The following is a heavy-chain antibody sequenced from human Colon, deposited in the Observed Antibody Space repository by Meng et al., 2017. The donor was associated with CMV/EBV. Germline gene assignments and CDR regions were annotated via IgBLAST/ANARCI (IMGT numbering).Heavy chain of an antibody. Sequence: SQTLSLTCGVSGGAISSTAYYWGLIRQPPGKGLEWIGGIRDIANTYHNPSLKSRVTMSVDTSKNPFSLKLSSVTAADTAVYYCARVWGRGGLTNGLDVWGQGTTVTVSS. V-gene: IGHV4-39*07. CDR1: GGAISSTAYY. CDR2: IRDIANT. CDR3: ARVWGRGGLTNGLDV. J-gene: IGHJ6*02. D-gene: IGHD3-16*01.